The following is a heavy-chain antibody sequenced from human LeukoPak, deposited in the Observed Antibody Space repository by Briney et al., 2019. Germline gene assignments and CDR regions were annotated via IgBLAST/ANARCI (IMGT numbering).Heavy chain of an antibody. CDR3: ARDQLAYSGYDTLFDY. CDR1: GFTFNSYA. D-gene: IGHD5-12*01. CDR2: ISYDGSNK. V-gene: IGHV3-30*04. J-gene: IGHJ4*02. Sequence: GGSLRLSCAASGFTFNSYAIHWVRQAPGKGLEWVAVISYDGSNKYYADSVKGRFTISRDNSKNTLYLQLNSLRPEDTAVYYCARDQLAYSGYDTLFDYWGQGTLVTVSS.